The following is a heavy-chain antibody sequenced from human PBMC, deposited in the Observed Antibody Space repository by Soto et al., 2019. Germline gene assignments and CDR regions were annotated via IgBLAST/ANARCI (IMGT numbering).Heavy chain of an antibody. Sequence: QVQLVQSGAEVKKPGSSVKVSCKASGGTFSSYAISWVRQAPGQGLEWMGGVIPIFGTANYAQKLQGRVTITADESTSTAYMELSSLRSEDTAVYYCARAHCSGGSCYYYYGMDVWGQGTTVTVSS. CDR1: GGTFSSYA. D-gene: IGHD2-15*01. CDR3: ARAHCSGGSCYYYYGMDV. J-gene: IGHJ6*02. V-gene: IGHV1-69*01. CDR2: VIPIFGTA.